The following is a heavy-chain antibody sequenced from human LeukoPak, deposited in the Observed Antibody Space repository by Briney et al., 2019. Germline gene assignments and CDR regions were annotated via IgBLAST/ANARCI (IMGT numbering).Heavy chain of an antibody. J-gene: IGHJ4*02. D-gene: IGHD6-19*01. CDR1: GFTFSSYA. CDR3: AKSYSSGWPYYFDY. Sequence: PGGSLRLSCAASGFTFSSYAMCWVRQAPGKGLEWVSAISGGGTNTYYTDSVKGRFTISRDNSKNTLYLQMNSLRADDTAVYYCAKSYSSGWPYYFDYWGQGTLVTVSS. CDR2: ISGGGTNT. V-gene: IGHV3-23*01.